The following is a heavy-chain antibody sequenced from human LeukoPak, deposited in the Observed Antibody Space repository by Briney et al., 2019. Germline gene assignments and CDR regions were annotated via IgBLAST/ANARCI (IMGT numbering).Heavy chain of an antibody. CDR2: IIPVFGTA. Sequence: SVKVSCKASGGTFSSYAISWVRQAPGQGLEWMGGIIPVFGTANYAQKFQGRVTITADESTSTAYMELSSLRSEDTAMYYCARDGTYYDSSGYYLPFDYWGQGTLVTVSS. J-gene: IGHJ4*02. V-gene: IGHV1-69*13. CDR3: ARDGTYYDSSGYYLPFDY. CDR1: GGTFSSYA. D-gene: IGHD3-22*01.